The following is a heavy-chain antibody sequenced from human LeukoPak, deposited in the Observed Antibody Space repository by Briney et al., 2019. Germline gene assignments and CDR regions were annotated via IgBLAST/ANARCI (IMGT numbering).Heavy chain of an antibody. CDR3: ARERYRPYGMDV. Sequence: GGSLRFSCAASGFTVSSNYMSWVRQAPGKGLEWVSVIYSGGSTYYADSVKGRFTISRDNSKNTLYLQMNSLRAEDTAVYYCARERYRPYGMDVWGQGTTVTVSS. J-gene: IGHJ6*02. V-gene: IGHV3-53*01. CDR1: GFTVSSNY. D-gene: IGHD3-16*02. CDR2: IYSGGST.